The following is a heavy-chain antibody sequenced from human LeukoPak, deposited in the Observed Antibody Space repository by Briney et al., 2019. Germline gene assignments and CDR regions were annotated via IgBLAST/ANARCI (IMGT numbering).Heavy chain of an antibody. Sequence: PGEPLKISLKGSGYSFTNYLIGWGRQRPGKGLGVVGIIYPCDSETRYSPSFQGQVTISAGKSISTTYLRWSSMKASDTAMYYCARHMWNSGSFDYWGQGTLITVSS. V-gene: IGHV5-51*01. D-gene: IGHD1-7*01. CDR3: ARHMWNSGSFDY. CDR2: IYPCDSET. J-gene: IGHJ4*02. CDR1: GYSFTNYL.